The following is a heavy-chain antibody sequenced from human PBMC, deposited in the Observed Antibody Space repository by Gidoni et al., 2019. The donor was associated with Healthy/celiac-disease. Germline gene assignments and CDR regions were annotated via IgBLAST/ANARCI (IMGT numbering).Heavy chain of an antibody. Sequence: QVQLVESGGGVVQPGRSLRLSCAASGFTFSSYAMHWVRQAPGKGLEWVAVISYDGSNKYYADAVKGRFTISRDNSKNTLYLQMNSLRAEDTAVYYCVTADSSGYYSTFFDYWGQGTLVTVSS. CDR2: ISYDGSNK. J-gene: IGHJ4*02. CDR3: VTADSSGYYSTFFDY. CDR1: GFTFSSYA. D-gene: IGHD3-22*01. V-gene: IGHV3-30*04.